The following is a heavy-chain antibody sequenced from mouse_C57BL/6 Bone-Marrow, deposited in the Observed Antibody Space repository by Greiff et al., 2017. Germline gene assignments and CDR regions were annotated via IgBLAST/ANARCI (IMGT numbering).Heavy chain of an antibody. D-gene: IGHD3-2*02. CDR1: GFTFSSYA. V-gene: IGHV5-4*01. J-gene: IGHJ4*01. CDR2: ISDGGSYT. Sequence: EVKLVESGGGLVKPGGSLKLSCAASGFTFSSYAMSWVRQTPEKRLEWVATISDGGSYTYYPDNVKGRFTISRDNAKNNLYLQMSHLKSEDTAMYYCARDQAPPAMDDWGQGTSVTVSS. CDR3: ARDQAPPAMDD.